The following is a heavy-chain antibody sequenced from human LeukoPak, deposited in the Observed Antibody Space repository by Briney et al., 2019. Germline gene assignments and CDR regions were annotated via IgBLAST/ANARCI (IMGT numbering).Heavy chain of an antibody. V-gene: IGHV4-59*01. CDR1: GDSIISYY. CDR2: IYYSGSA. CDR3: FGVVIYGKFGDV. J-gene: IGHJ6*02. Sequence: SETLSLTCTVSGDSIISYYRSRIRQPPGKGLEWIGYIYYSGSANYNPSLKSRVTISVDTSKNQFSLKLSSVTAADTAVYYCFGVVIYGKFGDVWGQGTTVTVSS. D-gene: IGHD3-3*01.